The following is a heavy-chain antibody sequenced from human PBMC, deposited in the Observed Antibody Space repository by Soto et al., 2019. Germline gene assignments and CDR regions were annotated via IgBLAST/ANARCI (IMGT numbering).Heavy chain of an antibody. CDR1: GFTFSSHA. CDR2: ISGSGGTS. Sequence: GGSLRLSCTASGFTFSSHAMSWVRQAPGKGLEWVSVISGSGGTSYYADSVKGRFTISRDNSKNTLYLQMNSLRAEGTAVYYCAKALRYGSSHYYFYMDVWGKGTTVTVSS. V-gene: IGHV3-23*01. CDR3: AKALRYGSSHYYFYMDV. D-gene: IGHD4-17*01. J-gene: IGHJ6*03.